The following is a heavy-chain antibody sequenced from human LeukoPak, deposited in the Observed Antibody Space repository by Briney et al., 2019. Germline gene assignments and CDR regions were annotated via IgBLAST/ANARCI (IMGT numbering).Heavy chain of an antibody. CDR1: GGSFSGYY. Sequence: SETLSLTCAVYGGSFSGYYWSWIRQPPGKGLEWIGEINHSGSTNYNPSLKSRVTISVDTSKNQFSLKLSSVTAADTAVYYCARLGYSSSWYAYYFDYWGQGTLVTVSS. CDR2: INHSGST. CDR3: ARLGYSSSWYAYYFDY. D-gene: IGHD6-13*01. V-gene: IGHV4-34*01. J-gene: IGHJ4*02.